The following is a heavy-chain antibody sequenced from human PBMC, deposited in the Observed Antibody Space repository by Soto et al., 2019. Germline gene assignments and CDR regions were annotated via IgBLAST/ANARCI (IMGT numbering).Heavy chain of an antibody. CDR3: ARENDSSGPSDAFGI. Sequence: ASVKVSCKASGYTFTGYYMHWVRQAPGQGREWMGWINPNSGGTNYAQKFQGRVTMTRDTSISTAYMELSRLRSDDTAVYYCARENDSSGPSDAFGICGQRTMVTVSS. J-gene: IGHJ3*02. CDR2: INPNSGGT. CDR1: GYTFTGYY. D-gene: IGHD3-22*01. V-gene: IGHV1-2*02.